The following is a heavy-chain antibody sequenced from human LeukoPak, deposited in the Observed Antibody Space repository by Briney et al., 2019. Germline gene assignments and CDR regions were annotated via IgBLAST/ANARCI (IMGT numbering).Heavy chain of an antibody. CDR1: GVSISTSRYY. CDR3: ATYAGYSSSWYEYNWFDP. D-gene: IGHD6-13*01. V-gene: IGHV4-39*01. CDR2: IYYSGST. Sequence: SETLSLTCTVSGVSISTSRYYWGWIRQPPGKGLEWIGSIYYSGSTYYNPSLKSRVTISVDTSKNQFSLKLSSVTAADTAVYYCATYAGYSSSWYEYNWFDPWGQGTLVTVSS. J-gene: IGHJ5*02.